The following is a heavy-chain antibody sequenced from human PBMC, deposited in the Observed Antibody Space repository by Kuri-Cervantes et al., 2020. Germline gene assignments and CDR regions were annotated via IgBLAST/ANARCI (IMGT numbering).Heavy chain of an antibody. Sequence: SETLSLTCTVSGGSISSSSYYWGWIRQPPGKGLEWIGSIYYSGSTYYNPSLKSRVTISVDTSKNQFSLKLSSVTAADTAVYYCAGGEIFVVVVAATIYFDYWAREPWSPSPQ. CDR3: AGGEIFVVVVAATIYFDY. J-gene: IGHJ4*02. V-gene: IGHV4-39*01. D-gene: IGHD2-15*01. CDR2: IYYSGST. CDR1: GGSISSSSYY.